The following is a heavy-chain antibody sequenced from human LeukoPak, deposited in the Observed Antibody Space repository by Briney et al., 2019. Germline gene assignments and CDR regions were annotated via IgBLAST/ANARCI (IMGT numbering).Heavy chain of an antibody. D-gene: IGHD1-26*01. J-gene: IGHJ4*02. CDR1: GDSISSSSYY. V-gene: IGHV4-39*01. Sequence: PSETLSLTCTVSGDSISSSSYYWGWIRQPPGKGLEWIGSIYYSGSTYYNPSLKSRVTISVDTSKNQFSLKLSSVTAADTAVYYCARTLGGSYSYYFDYWGQGTLVTVSS. CDR3: ARTLGGSYSYYFDY. CDR2: IYYSGST.